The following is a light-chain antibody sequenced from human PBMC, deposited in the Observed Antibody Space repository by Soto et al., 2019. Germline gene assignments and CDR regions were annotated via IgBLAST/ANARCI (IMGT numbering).Light chain of an antibody. CDR2: EVS. CDR1: SSDVGGYNY. Sequence: QSALTQPASVSGSPGQSITISCTGTSSDVGGYNYVSWYQQHPGKAPKLMIYEVSNRPSGVSNRFSGSESGNAASLTISGLQAEDEADYYCSSYTSSSTRVFGAGTKLTVL. J-gene: IGLJ3*02. CDR3: SSYTSSSTRV. V-gene: IGLV2-14*01.